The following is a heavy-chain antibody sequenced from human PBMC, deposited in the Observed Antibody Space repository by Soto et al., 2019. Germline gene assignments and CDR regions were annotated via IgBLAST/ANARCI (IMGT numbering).Heavy chain of an antibody. Sequence: QVQLQQWGAGLLKPSGTLSLTCAVYGGSFSGYYWCWIRQPPGKGLEWIGEINHSGVTNYKPSLKRRVTVSVDTSKYQFSLQLKSVTAADTALYYCARFSGSYYYAMDVWGQGSTVTVSS. CDR2: INHSGVT. D-gene: IGHD6-19*01. V-gene: IGHV4-34*01. CDR3: ARFSGSYYYAMDV. CDR1: GGSFSGYY. J-gene: IGHJ6*02.